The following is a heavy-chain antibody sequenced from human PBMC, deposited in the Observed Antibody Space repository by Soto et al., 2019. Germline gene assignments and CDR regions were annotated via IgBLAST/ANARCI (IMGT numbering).Heavy chain of an antibody. CDR3: AKAGSRFGGFPYNWFDP. V-gene: IGHV3-23*01. J-gene: IGHJ5*02. D-gene: IGHD2-15*01. CDR2: ISGSGGST. CDR1: GFTFSSYA. Sequence: PGGSLRLSCAASGFTFSSYAMSWVRQAPGKGLEWVSAISGSGGSTYYADSVKGRFTISRDNSKNTLYLQMNGLRAEDTAVYYCAKAGSRFGGFPYNWFDPWGQGTLVTVSS.